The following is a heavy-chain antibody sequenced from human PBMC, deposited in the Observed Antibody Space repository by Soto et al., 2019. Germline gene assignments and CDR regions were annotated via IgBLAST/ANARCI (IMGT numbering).Heavy chain of an antibody. J-gene: IGHJ4*02. CDR3: AKATIYSTSRYYFDY. D-gene: IGHD6-6*01. CDR2: ISGSGSST. V-gene: IGHV3-23*01. Sequence: GGSLRLSCAASGFTFISYSMSWIRQATGKGLEWVSRISGSGSSTYSADSVKGRFTISRDNSKNTLYLQMNSLRADDTAVYYCAKATIYSTSRYYFDYWGLGTLVTVSS. CDR1: GFTFISYS.